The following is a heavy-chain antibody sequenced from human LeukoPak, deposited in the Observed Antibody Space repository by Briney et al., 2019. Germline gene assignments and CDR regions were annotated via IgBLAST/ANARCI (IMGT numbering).Heavy chain of an antibody. J-gene: IGHJ5*02. CDR2: IYPGDSDT. D-gene: IGHD6-13*01. Sequence: GESLKISCKGSGYSFTSYWIGWVRQMPGKGLEWMGIIYPGDSDTRYSPSFQGQVTISADKSISTAYLQWSSLKASDTAMYYCARLTTGIATAGVDWFDPWGQGTLVTVSS. CDR3: ARLTTGIATAGVDWFDP. V-gene: IGHV5-51*01. CDR1: GYSFTSYW.